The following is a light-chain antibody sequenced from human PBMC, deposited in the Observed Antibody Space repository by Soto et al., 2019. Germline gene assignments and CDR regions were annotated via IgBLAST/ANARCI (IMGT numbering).Light chain of an antibody. CDR1: QSVGTY. CDR2: DAS. CDR3: QQCSIWPPT. V-gene: IGKV3-11*01. Sequence: EIVLTQSPATLSLSPGERATLSCRASQSVGTYLAWYQQKPGQAPRLLIYDASHRATGIPARFSGSGCGTDFTLTISSLESEDFAVYYCQQCSIWPPTFGGGTKVEIK. J-gene: IGKJ4*01.